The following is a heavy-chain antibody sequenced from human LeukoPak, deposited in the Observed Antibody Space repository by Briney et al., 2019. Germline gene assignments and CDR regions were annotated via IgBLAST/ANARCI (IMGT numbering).Heavy chain of an antibody. CDR3: ARDTGYDSSGYPDY. J-gene: IGHJ4*02. V-gene: IGHV1-2*02. Sequence: ASVKVSCKASGYSFTGYFVHWVRQAPGQGLEWMGWINPNSGGTNYAQKFQGRVTMTRDTSISTAYMELSRLRSDDTAVYYCARDTGYDSSGYPDYWGQGTLVTVSS. CDR2: INPNSGGT. D-gene: IGHD3-22*01. CDR1: GYSFTGYF.